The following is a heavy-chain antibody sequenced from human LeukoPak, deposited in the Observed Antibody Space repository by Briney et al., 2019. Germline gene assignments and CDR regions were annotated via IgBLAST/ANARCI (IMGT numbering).Heavy chain of an antibody. D-gene: IGHD2-15*01. Sequence: GGSLRLSCAASGFTFSSYAMSWVRQAPGKGLEWVSAISGSGASAYYADSVKGRFTISRDNSKNTLYLQMNSLRAEDTALYYCAKGQVLAATPVEYWGQGTLVTVSS. CDR2: ISGSGASA. CDR3: AKGQVLAATPVEY. V-gene: IGHV3-23*01. J-gene: IGHJ4*02. CDR1: GFTFSSYA.